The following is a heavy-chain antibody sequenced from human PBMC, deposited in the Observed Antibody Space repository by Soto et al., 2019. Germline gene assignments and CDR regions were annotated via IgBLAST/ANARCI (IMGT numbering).Heavy chain of an antibody. CDR3: ARGGGSTKVDY. CDR2: TSNSGST. D-gene: IGHD2-2*01. Sequence: QVQLQESGLGLVKPSQTLSLTCTVSRGSITSSGYYWSWIRQHPGEGLEWIGFTSNSGSTSYNPSLKSRVTISVDTSSNQFSLNLKSVTAADTAVYYCARGGGSTKVDYWVQGTLVTVSP. CDR1: RGSITSSGYY. V-gene: IGHV4-31*03. J-gene: IGHJ4*02.